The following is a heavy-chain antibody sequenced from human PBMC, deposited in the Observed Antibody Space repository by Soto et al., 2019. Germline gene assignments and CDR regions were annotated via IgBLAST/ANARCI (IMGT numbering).Heavy chain of an antibody. CDR3: AREGVAPYYYYGMDV. J-gene: IGHJ6*02. V-gene: IGHV1-18*01. CDR1: GYTFTRSG. Sequence: GASVKVSWKASGYTFTRSGISWVRQAPGQGLEWMGWISTYNGDTNYAQTFQGRVTMTTDTSTSTVHMEVRSLRSDDTAVYYCAREGVAPYYYYGMDVWGQGTPVTVSS. CDR2: ISTYNGDT. D-gene: IGHD5-12*01.